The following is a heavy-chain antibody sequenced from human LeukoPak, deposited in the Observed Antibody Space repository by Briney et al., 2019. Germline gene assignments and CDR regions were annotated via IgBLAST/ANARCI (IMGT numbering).Heavy chain of an antibody. CDR2: IRGSGGST. CDR3: ARDPKLLGYCSSTSCYLDY. D-gene: IGHD2-2*01. Sequence: LRLCGGHAGWAVSGYSMRWGRQAPGGGLEWVSAIRGSGGSTYYADSVKGRFTISRDNAKNSLYLQMNSLRAEDTAVYYCARDPKLLGYCSSTSCYLDYWGQGTLVTVSS. CDR1: GWAVSGYS. V-gene: IGHV3-23*01. J-gene: IGHJ4*02.